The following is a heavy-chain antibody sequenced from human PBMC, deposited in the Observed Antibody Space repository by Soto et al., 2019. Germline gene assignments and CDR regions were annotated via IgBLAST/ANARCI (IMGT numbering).Heavy chain of an antibody. CDR1: GYTFTGYY. V-gene: IGHV1-2*02. Sequence: GASVKVSCKASGYTFTGYYMHWVRQAPGQGLEWMGWINPNSGGTNYAQKFQGRVTMTRDTSISTAYMELSRLRSDDTAVYYCARVDDSSGWPYYFDYWGQGTLVTVSS. J-gene: IGHJ4*02. CDR3: ARVDDSSGWPYYFDY. D-gene: IGHD6-19*01. CDR2: INPNSGGT.